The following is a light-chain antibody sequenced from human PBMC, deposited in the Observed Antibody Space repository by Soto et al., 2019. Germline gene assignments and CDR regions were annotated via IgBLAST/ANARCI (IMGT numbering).Light chain of an antibody. CDR1: QSVGSI. V-gene: IGKV3-15*01. CDR2: DTS. Sequence: ILLMHSHPTLSXXPGEXATFXXRASQSVGSILAWYQQKPRQAPRLLIYDTSTRATGIPARFSGSGSGTDFTLTISSLQSEDFAVYYCQQYNILPYTFGHGTKVEIK. J-gene: IGKJ2*01. CDR3: QQYNILPYT.